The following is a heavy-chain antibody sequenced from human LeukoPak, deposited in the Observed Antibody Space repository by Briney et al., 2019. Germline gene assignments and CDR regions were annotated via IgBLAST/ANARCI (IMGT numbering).Heavy chain of an antibody. CDR1: GFTFSSYA. V-gene: IGHV3-23*01. D-gene: IGHD4-17*01. CDR3: AKGPRGAVTTSFDY. J-gene: IGHJ4*02. CDR2: ISGSGGST. Sequence: GGSLRLSCAASGFTFSSYAMSWVRRAPGKGLEWVSAISGSGGSTYYADSVKGRFTISRDNSKNTLYLQMNSLRAEDTAVYYCAKGPRGAVTTSFDYWGQGTLVTVSS.